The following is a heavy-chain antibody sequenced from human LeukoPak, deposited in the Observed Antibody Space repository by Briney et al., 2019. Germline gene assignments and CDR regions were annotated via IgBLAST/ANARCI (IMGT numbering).Heavy chain of an antibody. D-gene: IGHD2-2*01. V-gene: IGHV3-23*01. CDR2: ISGSGGST. J-gene: IGHJ4*02. CDR3: AKDSCSSTTCFWDY. CDR1: GFTFSTYA. Sequence: GGSLRLSCAASGFTFSTYAMNWVRQAPGKGLEWISAISGSGGSTYYADSVKGRFTISRDNSNNTLYLQMKSLRADDTALYYCAKDSCSSTTCFWDYWGQGTLVTVSS.